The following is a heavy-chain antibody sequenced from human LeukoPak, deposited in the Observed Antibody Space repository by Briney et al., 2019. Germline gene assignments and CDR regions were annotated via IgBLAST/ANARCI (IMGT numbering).Heavy chain of an antibody. D-gene: IGHD2-15*01. V-gene: IGHV3-21*01. CDR3: ARDYDFYCSGGSCYSPRLSDY. CDR1: GFTFSSYS. J-gene: IGHJ4*02. CDR2: ISSSSSYI. Sequence: GGSLRLSCAASGFTFSSYSMKCVRQAPGKGLEWVASISSSSSYIHYADSVKGRFTISRDNAKNSLYLQMNSLRAEDTAVYYCARDYDFYCSGGSCYSPRLSDYWGQGTLVTVSS.